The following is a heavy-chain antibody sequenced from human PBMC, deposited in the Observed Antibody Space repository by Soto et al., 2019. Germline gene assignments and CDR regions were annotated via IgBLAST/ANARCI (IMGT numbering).Heavy chain of an antibody. CDR2: IWYDGSNK. J-gene: IGHJ4*02. Sequence: QVQLVESGGGVVQPGRSLRLSCAASGFTFSSYGMHWVRQAPGKGLEWVAVIWYDGSNKYYADSVKGRFTISRDNSKNTLYLQMNSLRAEDTAVYYCARDRYYYDSSGYYPGPFDYSGQGTLVTVSS. V-gene: IGHV3-33*01. CDR1: GFTFSSYG. CDR3: ARDRYYYDSSGYYPGPFDY. D-gene: IGHD3-22*01.